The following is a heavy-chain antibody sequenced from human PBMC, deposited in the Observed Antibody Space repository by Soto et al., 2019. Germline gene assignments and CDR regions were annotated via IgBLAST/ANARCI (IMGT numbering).Heavy chain of an antibody. Sequence: ASVKVSCKASGYTFTSYGISWVRQAPGQGLEWMGWISANNGNTNYAQKLQGRVTMTTDTSTSTAYMELRSLRSDDTAVYYCARERLLAEWGSDDAFDIWGQGTMVTVSS. V-gene: IGHV1-18*01. CDR1: GYTFTSYG. D-gene: IGHD3-22*01. CDR2: ISANNGNT. J-gene: IGHJ3*02. CDR3: ARERLLAEWGSDDAFDI.